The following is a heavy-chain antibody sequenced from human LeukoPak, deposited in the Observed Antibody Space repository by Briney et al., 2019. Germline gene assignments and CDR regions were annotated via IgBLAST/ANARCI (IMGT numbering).Heavy chain of an antibody. CDR3: ARGFGLAAAGTTGARFDY. CDR1: GGSISSGGYS. J-gene: IGHJ4*02. V-gene: IGHV4-30-2*01. CDR2: IYHSGST. Sequence: PSQTLSLTCAVSGGSISSGGYSWSWIRQPPGKGLEWIGYIYHSGSTNYNPSLKSRVTISVDTSKNQFSLKLSSVTAADTAVYYCARGFGLAAAGTTGARFDYWGQGTLVTVSS. D-gene: IGHD6-13*01.